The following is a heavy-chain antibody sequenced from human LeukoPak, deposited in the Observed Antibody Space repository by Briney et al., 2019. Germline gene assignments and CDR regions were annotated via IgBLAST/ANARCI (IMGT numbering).Heavy chain of an antibody. D-gene: IGHD6-13*01. CDR2: INWNGGST. CDR1: GFTFDDYG. J-gene: IGHJ4*02. CDR3: ARGRGYSSSWYYFDY. V-gene: IGHV3-20*04. Sequence: GGSLRLSCAASGFTFDDYGMSWVRQAPGKGLEWVSGINWNGGSTGYADSVKGRFTISRDNAKDSLYLQMNSLRAEDTALYYCARGRGYSSSWYYFDYWGQGTLVTVSS.